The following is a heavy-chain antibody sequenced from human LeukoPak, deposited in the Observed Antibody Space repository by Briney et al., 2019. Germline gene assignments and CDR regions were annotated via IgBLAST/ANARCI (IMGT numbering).Heavy chain of an antibody. CDR3: AKDWTAMVKGAFDI. V-gene: IGHV3-30*18. CDR2: ISYDGSNK. Sequence: QSGGSLRLSCAASGFTFSSYGMHWVRQAPGKGLEWVAVISYDGSNKYYADSVKGRFTISRDNSKNTLYLQMNSLRAEDTAVYYCAKDWTAMVKGAFDIWGQGTMVTVSS. J-gene: IGHJ3*02. D-gene: IGHD5-18*01. CDR1: GFTFSSYG.